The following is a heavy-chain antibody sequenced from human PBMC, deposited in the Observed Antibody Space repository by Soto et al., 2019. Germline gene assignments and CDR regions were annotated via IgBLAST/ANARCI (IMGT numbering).Heavy chain of an antibody. D-gene: IGHD6-13*01. V-gene: IGHV2-70*01. CDR1: WFSLSTSGMC. CDR2: IDWDDDK. CDR3: ARGIIAAAGTSWHYFDY. J-gene: IGHJ4*02. Sequence: RAEPVNPTQSLTLTCTFSWFSLSTSGMCVSWIRQPPGKALEWLALIDWDDDKYYSTSLKTRLTISKDTSKNQVVLTMTNMDPVDTATYYCARGIIAAAGTSWHYFDYWGQGTLVTVSS.